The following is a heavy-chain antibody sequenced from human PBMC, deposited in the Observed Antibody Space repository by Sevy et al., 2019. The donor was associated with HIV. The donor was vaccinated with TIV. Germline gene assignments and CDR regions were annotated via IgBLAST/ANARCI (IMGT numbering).Heavy chain of an antibody. CDR1: GFTFDDYG. Sequence: GGSLRLSCAASGFTFDDYGMSWVRQAPGKGLEWVSGINWNGGSTGYADSVKGRFTISRDNAKNSLYLQMNSLRAEDTALYHCARFKGAAAGHIYYYYGMDVWGQGTTVTVSS. CDR3: ARFKGAAAGHIYYYYGMDV. V-gene: IGHV3-20*01. CDR2: INWNGGST. J-gene: IGHJ6*02. D-gene: IGHD6-13*01.